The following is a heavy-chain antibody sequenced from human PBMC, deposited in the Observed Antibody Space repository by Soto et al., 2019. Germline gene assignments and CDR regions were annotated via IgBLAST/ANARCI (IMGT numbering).Heavy chain of an antibody. Sequence: GGSLRLSCAASGFTFSSYGMHWVRQAPGKGLEWVAVISYDGSNKYYADSVKGRFTISRDNSKNTLYLQMNSLRAEDTAVYYCAKGPGIAAENWFDPWGQGTLVTVSS. CDR1: GFTFSSYG. D-gene: IGHD6-13*01. J-gene: IGHJ5*02. CDR3: AKGPGIAAENWFDP. V-gene: IGHV3-30*18. CDR2: ISYDGSNK.